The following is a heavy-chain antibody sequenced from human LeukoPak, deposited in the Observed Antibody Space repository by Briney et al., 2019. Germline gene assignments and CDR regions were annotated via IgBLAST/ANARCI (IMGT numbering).Heavy chain of an antibody. Sequence: GGSLRLSCAASGSNFRSYGMNWVRQAPGHGLQYVAAISADGGTTWHSNSVNGRFTISRDTSKNTLYLQMGRLKTEDTALYYCARGRGGPPFDYWGQGILVTVSS. CDR2: ISADGGTT. J-gene: IGHJ4*02. V-gene: IGHV3-64*01. CDR1: GSNFRSYG. CDR3: ARGRGGPPFDY. D-gene: IGHD3-10*01.